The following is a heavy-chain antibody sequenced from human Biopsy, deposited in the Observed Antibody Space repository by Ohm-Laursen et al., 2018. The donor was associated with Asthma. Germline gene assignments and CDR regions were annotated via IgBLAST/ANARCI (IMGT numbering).Heavy chain of an antibody. J-gene: IGHJ3*02. Sequence: SVKVSCKASGGTFSSYAMHWVRQAPGQRLEWMGWINAGNGNTKYSQKFQGRVTITRDTSASTAYMELSSLRSEDTAVYYCASSIAVADSDAFDIWGQGTMVTVSS. CDR3: ASSIAVADSDAFDI. V-gene: IGHV1-3*01. CDR1: GGTFSSYA. D-gene: IGHD6-19*01. CDR2: INAGNGNT.